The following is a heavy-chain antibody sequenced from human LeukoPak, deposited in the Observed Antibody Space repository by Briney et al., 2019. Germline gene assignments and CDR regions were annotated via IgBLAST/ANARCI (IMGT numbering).Heavy chain of an antibody. CDR3: VKWGDYDILTGYYVPDF. Sequence: GASLRLSCAASGFIFRNYAMSWVRQAPGKGLEWVSAITGSGDTTFYADSVKGRFTISGDNSKNALYVEMNTLRAEDTAVYYCVKWGDYDILTGYYVPDFWGQGTLVTVSS. D-gene: IGHD3-9*01. CDR1: GFIFRNYA. V-gene: IGHV3-23*01. J-gene: IGHJ4*02. CDR2: ITGSGDTT.